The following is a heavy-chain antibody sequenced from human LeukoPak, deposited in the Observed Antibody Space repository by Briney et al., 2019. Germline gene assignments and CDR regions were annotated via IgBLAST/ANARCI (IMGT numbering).Heavy chain of an antibody. CDR2: ISYSGST. CDR1: GDSFSRRSSY. V-gene: IGHV4-39*01. J-gene: IGHJ6*03. Sequence: PSETLSLTCTASGDSFSRRSSYWGWLRQPPGKGLEWIGSISYSGSTSYNPSLKSRVTISVDTSKNQFSLKLSSVTAADTAVYYCARHAGGAAAGSYYYYYMDVWGKGTTVTISS. D-gene: IGHD6-13*01. CDR3: ARHAGGAAAGSYYYYYMDV.